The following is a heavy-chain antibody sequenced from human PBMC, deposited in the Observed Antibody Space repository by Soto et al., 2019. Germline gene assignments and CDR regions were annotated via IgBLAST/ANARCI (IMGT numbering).Heavy chain of an antibody. CDR2: ISSSTRSI. J-gene: IGHJ5*02. D-gene: IGHD3-10*01. V-gene: IGHV3-11*01. CDR1: GFTFSDSY. Sequence: GGSLILSCAASGFTFSDSYMSWIRQAPGKGLEWISYISSSTRSIYYADSVKGRFTISRDNAKNSLYLQMNSLRAEDTAVYYCARDASGTPQFDLWGQGTLVTVSS. CDR3: ARDASGTPQFDL.